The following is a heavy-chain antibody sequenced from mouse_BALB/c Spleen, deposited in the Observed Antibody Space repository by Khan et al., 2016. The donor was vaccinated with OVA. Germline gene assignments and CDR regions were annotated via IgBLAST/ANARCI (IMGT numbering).Heavy chain of an antibody. Sequence: EVQLQESGPSLVKPSQTLSLTCSVTGDSITSGFWNWIRKFPGKKFEYMGYIIYSGDTYYNPSLKSRISITRDTSKSQYYLQLNSVTTEDTATYYSARSYGSGAMDYWGQGTSVTVSS. V-gene: IGHV3-8*02. CDR3: ARSYGSGAMDY. CDR2: IIYSGDT. D-gene: IGHD1-1*01. J-gene: IGHJ4*01. CDR1: GDSITSGF.